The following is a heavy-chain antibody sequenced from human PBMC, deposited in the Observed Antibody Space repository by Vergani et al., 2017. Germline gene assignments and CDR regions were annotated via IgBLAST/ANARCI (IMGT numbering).Heavy chain of an antibody. CDR2: IIPIFGTA. V-gene: IGHV1-69*06. D-gene: IGHD6-19*01. CDR3: AGITVARGAFDI. CDR1: GGTFSSYA. J-gene: IGHJ3*02. Sequence: QVQLVQSGAEVKKPGSSVKVSCKASGGTFSSYAISWVRQAPGQGLEWMGGIIPIFGTAKYAQKFQGRVTLTADKSTSTAYMELSTLRSEDTAVYYCAGITVARGAFDIWGQGTMVTVSS.